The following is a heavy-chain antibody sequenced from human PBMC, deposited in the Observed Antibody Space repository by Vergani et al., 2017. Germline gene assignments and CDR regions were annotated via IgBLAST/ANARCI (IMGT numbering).Heavy chain of an antibody. CDR2: ISASGNA. V-gene: IGHV4-61*02. J-gene: IGHJ3*01. CDR1: GGSISAGYYF. CDR3: ARRSGRYYSGGKVHPLRTAFDV. D-gene: IGHD2-15*01. Sequence: QVQLQASGPGRVKPSQTLSLTCTMSGGSISAGYYFWSWIRQPAGKGLEWLGHISASGNASHSPSLKTRVSMSVDTSKNQFSLTVTSVTAADTAIYFCARRSGRYYSGGKVHPLRTAFDVWGHGTVVALSS.